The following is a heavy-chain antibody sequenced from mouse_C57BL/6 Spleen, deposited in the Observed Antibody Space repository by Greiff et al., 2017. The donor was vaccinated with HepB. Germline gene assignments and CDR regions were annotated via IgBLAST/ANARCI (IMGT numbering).Heavy chain of an antibody. D-gene: IGHD2-5*01. CDR2: IDPEDGDT. CDR3: TTSYSNLAWFAY. CDR1: GFNIKDYY. J-gene: IGHJ3*01. V-gene: IGHV14-1*01. Sequence: EVQLQQSGAELVRPGASVKLSCTASGFNIKDYYMHWVKQRPEQGLEWIGRIDPEDGDTEYAPKFQGKATMTADTSSNTAYLQLSSLTSEDTAVYYCTTSYSNLAWFAYWGQGTLVTVSA.